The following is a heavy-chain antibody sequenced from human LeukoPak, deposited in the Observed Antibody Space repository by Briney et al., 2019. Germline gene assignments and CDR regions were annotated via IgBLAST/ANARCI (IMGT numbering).Heavy chain of an antibody. CDR3: ARYLGPKELEWLLPNWYFDL. V-gene: IGHV3-21*01. J-gene: IGHJ2*01. CDR2: ISSSSSYI. D-gene: IGHD3-3*01. Sequence: GGSLRLSCAASGFTFSSYSMNWVRQAPGKGLEWVSSISSSSSYIYYADSVKGRFTISRDNAKNSLYLQMNSLRAEDTAVYYCARYLGPKELEWLLPNWYFDLWGRGTLVTVSS. CDR1: GFTFSSYS.